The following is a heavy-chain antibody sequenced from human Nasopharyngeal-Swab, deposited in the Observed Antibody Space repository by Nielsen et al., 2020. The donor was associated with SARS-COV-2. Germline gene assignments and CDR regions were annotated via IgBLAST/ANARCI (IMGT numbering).Heavy chain of an antibody. V-gene: IGHV3-15*01. CDR1: GFTFSNAW. Sequence: GESLKISCAASGFTFSNAWMSWVRQAPGKGLEWVGRIKSKPDGGTTDYAAPVKGRFTISRDDSKNTLYLQMNSLKTEDTAVYYCTTDFDYWGQGTLVTVSS. J-gene: IGHJ4*02. CDR3: TTDFDY. CDR2: IKSKPDGGTT.